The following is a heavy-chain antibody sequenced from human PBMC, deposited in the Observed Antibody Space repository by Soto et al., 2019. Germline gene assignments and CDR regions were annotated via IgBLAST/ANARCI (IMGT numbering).Heavy chain of an antibody. Sequence: QVQLQQWGAGLLKPSETLSLTCAVYGGSFSGYSWTWIRQPPGTGLEWIGEINHSGSTNYNPSLTSRVTISVDTSKNQFSLKLTSVTAADTAVYYCARAKITGVFDYWGQGTLVTVSS. CDR1: GGSFSGYS. CDR3: ARAKITGVFDY. V-gene: IGHV4-34*01. J-gene: IGHJ4*02. CDR2: INHSGST. D-gene: IGHD2-8*02.